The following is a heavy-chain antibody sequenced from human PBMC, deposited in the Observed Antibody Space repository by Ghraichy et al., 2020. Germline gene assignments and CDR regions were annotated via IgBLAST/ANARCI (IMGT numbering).Heavy chain of an antibody. J-gene: IGHJ4*02. CDR3: AREYCSGGRCYFGTGGSHFDY. D-gene: IGHD2-15*01. CDR1: GFTFSSYW. V-gene: IGHV3-74*01. CDR2: INSYGSNT. Sequence: GGSLRLSCAASGFTFSSYWMHWVRQAPGKGLVWVSRINSYGSNTIYADSVKGRFTISRDNAKNTLYLQMNSLRAEDTAVYYCAREYCSGGRCYFGTGGSHFDYWGQGTLVTVSS.